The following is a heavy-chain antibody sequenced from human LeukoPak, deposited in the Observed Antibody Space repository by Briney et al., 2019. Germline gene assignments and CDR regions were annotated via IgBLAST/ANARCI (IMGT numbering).Heavy chain of an antibody. CDR1: GGSFSGYY. Sequence: SETLSLTCAVYGGSFSGYYWSWIRQPPVKGLEWIGEINHSGSTNYNPSLKSRVTISVDTSKNQFSLKLSSVTAADPAVYYCAREPGYSSSWYYFDYWGQETLVTVSS. V-gene: IGHV4-34*01. CDR2: INHSGST. D-gene: IGHD6-13*01. CDR3: AREPGYSSSWYYFDY. J-gene: IGHJ4*02.